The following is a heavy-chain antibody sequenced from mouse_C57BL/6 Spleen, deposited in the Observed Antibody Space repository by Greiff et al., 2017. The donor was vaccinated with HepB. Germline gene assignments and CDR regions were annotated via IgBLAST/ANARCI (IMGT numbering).Heavy chain of an antibody. CDR3: ARYGGGEYGKRDYFDY. J-gene: IGHJ2*01. CDR1: GYTFTSYW. CDR2: IHPNSGST. Sequence: QVHVKQPGAELVKPGASVKLSCKASGYTFTSYWMHWVKQRPGQGLEWIGMIHPNSGSTNYNEKFKSKATLTVDKSSSTAYMQLSSLTSEDSAVYYCARYGGGEYGKRDYFDYWGQGTTLTVSS. D-gene: IGHD1-1*02. V-gene: IGHV1-64*01.